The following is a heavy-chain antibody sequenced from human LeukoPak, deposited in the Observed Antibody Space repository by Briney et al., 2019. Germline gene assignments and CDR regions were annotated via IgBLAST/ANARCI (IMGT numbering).Heavy chain of an antibody. D-gene: IGHD5-18*01. Sequence: PGGSLRLSCAASGFTFSSYSMDWVRQAPGKGLEWVSSITSSSTYIYYADSVKGRFTIFRDNPKNSLYLQMNSLRADDTAVYYCARVMAPGFSYGKVDYWGQGTLVTVSS. V-gene: IGHV3-21*01. CDR3: ARVMAPGFSYGKVDY. J-gene: IGHJ4*02. CDR2: ITSSSTYI. CDR1: GFTFSSYS.